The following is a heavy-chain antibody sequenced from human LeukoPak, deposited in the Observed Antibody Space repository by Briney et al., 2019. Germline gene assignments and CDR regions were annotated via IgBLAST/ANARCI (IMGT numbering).Heavy chain of an antibody. CDR3: AREPPDTAIWDHAFDI. Sequence: ASVRVSCRASGGTFSAYAISWVRQAPGQGLGGMGGIIPIFGTANYAQKFQGRVTITADESTSTAYMELSSLRSEDTAVYYCAREPPDTAIWDHAFDIWGQGTMVTVSS. CDR2: IIPIFGTA. CDR1: GGTFSAYA. J-gene: IGHJ3*02. V-gene: IGHV1-69*13. D-gene: IGHD5-18*01.